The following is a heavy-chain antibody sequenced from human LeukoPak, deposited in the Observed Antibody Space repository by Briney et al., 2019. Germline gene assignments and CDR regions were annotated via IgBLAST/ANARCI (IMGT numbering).Heavy chain of an antibody. V-gene: IGHV5-51*01. D-gene: IGHD3-16*01. CDR1: RYSFTSNW. CDR3: ARRRGIGRPFDY. CDR2: IYPGDSDT. Sequence: GESLKISCQGSRYSFTSNWIGWVRQMPGKGLEWMGIIYPGDSDTRYSPSFQGQVTMSADKSINTAYLHWSNLQASDTAIYYCARRRGIGRPFDYWGQGTLVTVSS. J-gene: IGHJ4*02.